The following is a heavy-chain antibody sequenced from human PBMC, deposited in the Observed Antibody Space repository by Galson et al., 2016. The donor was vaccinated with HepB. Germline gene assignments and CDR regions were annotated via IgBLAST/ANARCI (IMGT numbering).Heavy chain of an antibody. CDR1: GYTFTSYS. J-gene: IGHJ4*02. CDR2: ISAYNGNT. CDR3: ARDRDRTGYYGEVGDY. V-gene: IGHV1-18*04. D-gene: IGHD3-22*01. Sequence: SVKVSCKASGYTFTSYSIPWVRQAPGQGLEWMGWISAYNGNTNYAQNLLDRVTMTTDTSTSTAYMELRSLRSDDTAVYYCARDRDRTGYYGEVGDYWGQGALVTVSS.